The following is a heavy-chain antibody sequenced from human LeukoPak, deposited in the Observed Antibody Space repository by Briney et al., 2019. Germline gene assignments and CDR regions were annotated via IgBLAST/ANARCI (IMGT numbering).Heavy chain of an antibody. J-gene: IGHJ6*02. CDR3: ARVASKGGMDV. CDR1: GGSIGSYH. CDR2: IHYTWNT. Sequence: SETLSLTCSVSGGSIGSYHWSWIRQPPGXXXXWIGYIHYTWNTKYNSSLKSRVTISLDKSNNQFSLRLSSVTAADTAVYYCARVASKGGMDVWGQGTTVTVSS. V-gene: IGHV4-59*01.